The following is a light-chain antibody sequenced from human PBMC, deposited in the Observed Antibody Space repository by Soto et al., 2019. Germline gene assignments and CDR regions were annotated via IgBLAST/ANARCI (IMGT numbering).Light chain of an antibody. CDR2: DVS. CDR3: SSYTSISTLYV. Sequence: QSVLTQPASVSGSPGQSITISCTGTSSDVGDYNYVSWYQQHPDKAPKLMIYDVSNRPSGVSNRFSGSKSGNTASLTISGLQAEDEADYYCSSYTSISTLYVFGTGTKVTVL. V-gene: IGLV2-14*01. CDR1: SSDVGDYNY. J-gene: IGLJ1*01.